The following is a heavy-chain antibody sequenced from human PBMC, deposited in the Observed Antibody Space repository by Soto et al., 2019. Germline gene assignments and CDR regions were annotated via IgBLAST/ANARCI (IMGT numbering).Heavy chain of an antibody. D-gene: IGHD4-17*01. CDR1: GFTFSSYG. J-gene: IGHJ6*02. Sequence: GGSLRLSCAASGFTFSSYGMHWVRQAPGKGLEWVAVISYDGSNKYYADSVKGRFTISRDNSKNTLYLQMNSLRAEDTAVYYCAKDDDYGDSSYYYYGMDVWGQGTTVTVSS. CDR2: ISYDGSNK. V-gene: IGHV3-30*18. CDR3: AKDDDYGDSSYYYYGMDV.